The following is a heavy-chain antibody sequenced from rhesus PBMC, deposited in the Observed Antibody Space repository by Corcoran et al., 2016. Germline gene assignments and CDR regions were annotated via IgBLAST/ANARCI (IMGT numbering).Heavy chain of an antibody. CDR1: GGSISESSR. D-gene: IGHD2-33*01. Sequence: QVQLQESGPGVGKPSETLSLTCAVSGGSISESSRWSWIRQSPGKGLGWMGYIYGGTGSTTYSPSLESRVTISPDTSKNQFSLKLSSVTAADTAVYYCVRKEIVAAPPLFSNDYFFDYWGQGVLVTVSS. J-gene: IGHJ4*01. CDR2: IYGGTGST. V-gene: IGHV4S18*01. CDR3: VRKEIVAAPPLFSNDYFFDY.